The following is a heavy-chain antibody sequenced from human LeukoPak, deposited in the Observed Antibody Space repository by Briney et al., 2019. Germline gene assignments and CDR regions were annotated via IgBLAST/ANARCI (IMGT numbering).Heavy chain of an antibody. CDR2: ISAYNGNT. CDR3: ARDEDQLPTSYYYYYYGMDV. J-gene: IGHJ6*02. V-gene: IGHV1-18*01. Sequence: ASVKVSCKASGYTFTSYGISWVRQAPGQGLEWMGWISAYNGNTNYAQKLQGRVTMTTDTSRSTAYMELRSLRSDDTAVYYCARDEDQLPTSYYYYYYGMDVWGQGTTVTVSS. D-gene: IGHD2-2*01. CDR1: GYTFTSYG.